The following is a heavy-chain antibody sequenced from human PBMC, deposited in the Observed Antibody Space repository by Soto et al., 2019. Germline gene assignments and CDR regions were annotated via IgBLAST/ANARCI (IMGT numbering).Heavy chain of an antibody. CDR1: GFTFSSYA. CDR2: ISGSGGST. CDR3: AKKTLALLLTHVYYFDY. D-gene: IGHD3-9*01. V-gene: IGHV3-23*01. Sequence: GGSLRPSCAASGFTFSSYAMSWVRQAPGKGLEWVSAISGSGGSTYYADSVKGRFTISRDNSKNTLYLQMNSLRAEDTAVYYCAKKTLALLLTHVYYFDYWGQGTLVTVSS. J-gene: IGHJ4*02.